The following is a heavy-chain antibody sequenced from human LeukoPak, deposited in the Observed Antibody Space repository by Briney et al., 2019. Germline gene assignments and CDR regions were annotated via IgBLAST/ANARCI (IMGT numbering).Heavy chain of an antibody. V-gene: IGHV4-59*08. D-gene: IGHD1-7*01. Sequence: PSETLSLTCTVSGASISSYYWSWIRQPPGKGLEWIGYIYYSGSTYYNPSLKSRVTISVDTSKNQFSLKLSSVTAADTAVYYCARARLELLSYYYYYYMDVWGKGTTVTVSS. CDR1: GASISSYY. J-gene: IGHJ6*03. CDR3: ARARLELLSYYYYYYMDV. CDR2: IYYSGST.